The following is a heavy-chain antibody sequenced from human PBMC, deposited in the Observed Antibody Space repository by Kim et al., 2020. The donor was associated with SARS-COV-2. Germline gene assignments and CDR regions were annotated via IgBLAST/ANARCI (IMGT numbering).Heavy chain of an antibody. J-gene: IGHJ3*02. CDR3: ARQYYDSSGYYYPDDAFDI. D-gene: IGHD3-22*01. V-gene: IGHV4-30-2*05. Sequence: RVTISVDTSKNHFSLKLSSVTAADTAVYYCARQYYDSSGYYYPDDAFDIWGQGTMVTVSS.